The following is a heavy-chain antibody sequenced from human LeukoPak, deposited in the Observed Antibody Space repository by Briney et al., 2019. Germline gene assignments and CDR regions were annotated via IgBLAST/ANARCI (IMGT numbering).Heavy chain of an antibody. CDR1: GFTFSSYW. D-gene: IGHD4-23*01. V-gene: IGHV3-74*01. CDR2: ISSDGSST. Sequence: GGCLRLSCAASGFTFSSYWMHWVRQAPGKGLVWVSRISSDGSSTSYADSVKGRFTISRDNAKNTLYLQMNSLRAEDTAVYYCEAVVTPLDYWGQGTLVTVSS. CDR3: EAVVTPLDY. J-gene: IGHJ4*02.